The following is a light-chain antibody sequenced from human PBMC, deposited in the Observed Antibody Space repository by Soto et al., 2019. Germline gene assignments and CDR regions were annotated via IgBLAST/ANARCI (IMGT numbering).Light chain of an antibody. Sequence: QSALTQPRSVSGSPGQSVTISCTGTSSDVGDYNYVSWYQQYPGKAPKLVIYDVSKRPSGVPDRFSGSKSGNTASLTISGLQAGDEADYYCCSFAGSSTFWVFGGGTKLTVL. CDR3: CSFAGSSTFWV. J-gene: IGLJ3*02. CDR2: DVS. V-gene: IGLV2-11*01. CDR1: SSDVGDYNY.